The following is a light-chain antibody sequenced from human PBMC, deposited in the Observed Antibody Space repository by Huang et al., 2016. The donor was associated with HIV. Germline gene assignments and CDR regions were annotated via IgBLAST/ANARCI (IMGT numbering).Light chain of an antibody. V-gene: IGKV1-39*01. J-gene: IGKJ1*01. CDR1: SIAGY. CDR3: QQSYTTPWT. Sequence: SIAGYLNWYQHKPGKAPSLVIYAASNLQVGVPSRFSGSGSGTEFTLTIASLRPEDFAIYYCQQSYTTPWTFGQGTKVEVK. CDR2: AAS.